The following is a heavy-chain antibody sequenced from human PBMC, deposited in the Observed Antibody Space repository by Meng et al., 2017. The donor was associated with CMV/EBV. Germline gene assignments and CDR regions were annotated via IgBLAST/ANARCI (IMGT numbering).Heavy chain of an antibody. D-gene: IGHD6-19*01. CDR3: ARVRTISGWSQYHWFDP. CDR1: GFTFSDYY. J-gene: IGHJ5*02. V-gene: IGHV3-11*04. Sequence: GGFLRPPCAAFGFTFSDYYMSWIRQAPGKGLEWVSYISSSGSTIYYADSVKGRFTISRDNAKNSLYLQMNSLRAEDTAVYYCARVRTISGWSQYHWFDPWGQGTLVTVSS. CDR2: ISSSGSTI.